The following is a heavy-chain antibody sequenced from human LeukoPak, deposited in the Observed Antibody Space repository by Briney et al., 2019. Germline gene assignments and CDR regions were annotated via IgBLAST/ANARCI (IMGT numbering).Heavy chain of an antibody. J-gene: IGHJ4*02. V-gene: IGHV3-23*01. D-gene: IGHD3-10*01. CDR2: IRGSGENT. CDR3: ASDRSGDASFYYLV. CDR1: GFSFDDYD. Sequence: GGSLRLSCAASGFSFDDYDMSWVRQAPGEGLQWVSTIRGSGENTRYADSVKGRFTISRDTSNNTLYLQMSSLSAEDTAVYFWASDRSGDASFYYLVGGQGTLVTVSS.